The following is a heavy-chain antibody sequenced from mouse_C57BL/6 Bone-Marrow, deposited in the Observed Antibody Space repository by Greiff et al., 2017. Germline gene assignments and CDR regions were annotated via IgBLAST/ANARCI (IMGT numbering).Heavy chain of an antibody. V-gene: IGHV5-6*01. Sequence: EVQGVESGGDLVKPGGSLKLSCAASGFTFSSYGMSWVRQTPDKRLEWVATISSGGSYTYYPDSVKGRFTISRDNAKNTLYLQMSSLKSEDTAMYYCATPMITPFAYWGQGTLVTVSA. CDR3: ATPMITPFAY. CDR2: ISSGGSYT. D-gene: IGHD2-4*01. CDR1: GFTFSSYG. J-gene: IGHJ3*01.